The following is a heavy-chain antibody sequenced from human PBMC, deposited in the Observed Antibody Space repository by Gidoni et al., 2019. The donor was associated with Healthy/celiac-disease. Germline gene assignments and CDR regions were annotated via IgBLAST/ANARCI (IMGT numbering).Heavy chain of an antibody. Sequence: EVQLLESGGGLVQPGGSLRLSCAASGFTFSSYALSWVRHAPGKGLGWVSAISGSGGSTYYADSVKGRFTISRDNSKNTLYLQMNSLRAEDTAVYYCANLPADYGDSVLKGFRWKQQLMGYFDYWGQGTLVTVSS. CDR1: GFTFSSYA. CDR2: ISGSGGST. V-gene: IGHV3-23*01. CDR3: ANLPADYGDSVLKGFRWKQQLMGYFDY. D-gene: IGHD4-17*01. J-gene: IGHJ4*02.